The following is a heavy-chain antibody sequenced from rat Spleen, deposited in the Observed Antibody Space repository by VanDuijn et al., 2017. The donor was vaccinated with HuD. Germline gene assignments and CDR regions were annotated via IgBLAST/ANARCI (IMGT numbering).Heavy chain of an antibody. D-gene: IGHD4-3*01. CDR3: ARHTNSGYGRFAY. CDR1: GFTFSDYN. J-gene: IGHJ3*01. Sequence: EVQLVESGGGLVQPGRSLKLSCAASGFTFSDYNMAWVRQAPKKGLEWVATISYDGSSTYYRDSVKGRFTIPRDNAKSTLYLQMDSLRSEDTATYYCARHTNSGYGRFAYWGQGTLVTVSS. V-gene: IGHV5-7*01. CDR2: ISYDGSST.